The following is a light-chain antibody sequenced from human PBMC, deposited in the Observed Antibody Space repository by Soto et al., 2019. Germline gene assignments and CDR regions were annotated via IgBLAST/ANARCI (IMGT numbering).Light chain of an antibody. CDR1: QTVSSY. CDR2: DAS. J-gene: IGKJ5*01. V-gene: IGKV3-11*01. CDR3: QQRMNWPLT. Sequence: EIVLTRSPATLSLSPEERATLSCMASQTVSSYLLWYQQKRGQAPRLLIYDASNRATGIPARFSGSGYGTDFNLTISSLEPEDFAVYYCQQRMNWPLTFGQGTRLEIK.